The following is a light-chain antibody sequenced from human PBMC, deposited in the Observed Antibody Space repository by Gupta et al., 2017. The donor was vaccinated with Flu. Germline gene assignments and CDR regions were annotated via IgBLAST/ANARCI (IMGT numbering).Light chain of an antibody. CDR3: NSRDSTDNHQAV. CDR1: SLRNSH. V-gene: IGLV3-19*01. J-gene: IGLJ2*01. CDR2: AKN. Sequence: SSELTQDPAVSVALGQTVRITCQGDSLRNSHASWYQQKPGQAPVLVIYAKNIRPPGIPDRFSGSSSGNTASLTITGAQAEDEADYYCNSRDSTDNHQAVFGGGTKLTVL.